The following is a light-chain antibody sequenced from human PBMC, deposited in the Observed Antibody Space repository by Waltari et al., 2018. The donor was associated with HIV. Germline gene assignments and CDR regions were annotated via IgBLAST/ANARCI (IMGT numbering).Light chain of an antibody. CDR3: SSYTRSHTLV. CDR2: DVY. J-gene: IGLJ2*01. Sequence: QSALTQPASVSGSPGQSITISCSGTSTDIDIYKFVSWYRQFPGKAPQLLLSDVYSRPVGIPLRFSGSKSGSAASLTISGLQTDDEADYYCSSYTRSHTLVFGGGTKLTVL. CDR1: STDIDIYKF. V-gene: IGLV2-14*01.